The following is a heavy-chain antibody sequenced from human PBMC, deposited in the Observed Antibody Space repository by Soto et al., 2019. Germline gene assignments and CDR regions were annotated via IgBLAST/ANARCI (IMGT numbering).Heavy chain of an antibody. CDR1: GFSFSSYT. D-gene: IGHD2-15*01. Sequence: PGGSLRLSCAAPGFSFSSYTMNWVRQAPGKGLQWVSSITNRGTHTYSADSVKGRFTISRDNDKNSLYLQMNNLRAEDTAIYFCARAHEVAWFDSWGLGTLVTVSS. CDR2: ITNRGTHT. V-gene: IGHV3-21*01. J-gene: IGHJ5*01. CDR3: ARAHEVAWFDS.